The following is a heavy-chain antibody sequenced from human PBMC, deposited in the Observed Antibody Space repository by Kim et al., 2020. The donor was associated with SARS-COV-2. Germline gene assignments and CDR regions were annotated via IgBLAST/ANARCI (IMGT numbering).Heavy chain of an antibody. D-gene: IGHD4-17*01. V-gene: IGHV1-24*01. CDR1: GYTLTELS. CDR2: FDPEDGET. J-gene: IGHJ4*02. CDR3: ATAPYGDYTVGY. Sequence: ASVKVSCKVSGYTLTELSMHWVRQAPGKGLEWMGGFDPEDGETIYAQKFQGRVTMTEDTSTDTAYMELSSLRSEDTAVYYCATAPYGDYTVGYWGQGTLVTVSS.